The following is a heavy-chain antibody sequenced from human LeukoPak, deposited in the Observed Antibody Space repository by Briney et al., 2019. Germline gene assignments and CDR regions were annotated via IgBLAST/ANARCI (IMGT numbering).Heavy chain of an antibody. CDR2: IHPEGNEK. CDR3: ARGDAFSGDH. J-gene: IGHJ4*02. CDR1: GFTFSSYA. V-gene: IGHV3-7*04. Sequence: GGSLRLSCAASGFTFSSYAMSWVRQAPGRGLEWVANIHPEGNEKYHVESVKGRFTISRDNPKSSLFLQMNGLRVEDTAVYYSARGDAFSGDHWGQGTLVTVSS.